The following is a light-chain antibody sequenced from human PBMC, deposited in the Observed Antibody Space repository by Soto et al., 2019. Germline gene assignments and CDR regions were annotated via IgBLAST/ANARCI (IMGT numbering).Light chain of an antibody. CDR1: QSVSNNY. CDR2: GAS. V-gene: IGKV3-20*01. J-gene: IGKJ1*01. CDR3: QQYGSSGT. Sequence: EIVLTQSPGPLSLSPWERATLSCRASQSVSNNYLAWYQQKPGQAPRLLIYGASNRATGIPDRFSGSGSGTDFTLTISRLEPEDFAVYYCQQYGSSGTFGQGTKVDIK.